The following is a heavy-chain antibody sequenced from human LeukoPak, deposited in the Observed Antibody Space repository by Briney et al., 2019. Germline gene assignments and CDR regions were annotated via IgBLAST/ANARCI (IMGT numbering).Heavy chain of an antibody. CDR3: ALHSALGGEWQLPHY. D-gene: IGHD3-16*01. J-gene: IGHJ4*02. CDR2: IDPSDSYT. V-gene: IGHV5-10-1*01. CDR1: GYSFTSYW. Sequence: GESLKISCKGSGYSFTSYWISWVRQMPGKGLEWMGRIDPSDSYTNYSPSFQGHVTISADKSISTAYLQWSSLKASDTAIYYCALHSALGGEWQLPHYWGQGTLVTVSS.